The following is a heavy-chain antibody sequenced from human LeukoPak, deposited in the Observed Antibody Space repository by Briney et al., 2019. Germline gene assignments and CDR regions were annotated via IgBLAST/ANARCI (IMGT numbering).Heavy chain of an antibody. Sequence: SGGSLRLSCAASGFTFSSYAMSWVRQAPGKGLEWVSAISGSGGSTYYADSVKGRFTISRDNSKNTLYLQMNSLRAEDTAVYYCAKRAPGYYDSSGCYVDYWGQGTLVTVSS. CDR2: ISGSGGST. D-gene: IGHD3-22*01. J-gene: IGHJ4*02. V-gene: IGHV3-23*01. CDR3: AKRAPGYYDSSGCYVDY. CDR1: GFTFSSYA.